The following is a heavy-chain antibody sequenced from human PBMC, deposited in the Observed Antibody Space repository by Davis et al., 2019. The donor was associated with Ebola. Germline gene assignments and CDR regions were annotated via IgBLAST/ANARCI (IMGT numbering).Heavy chain of an antibody. J-gene: IGHJ3*02. CDR1: GFTFSSYW. CDR2: TKEDGSEK. D-gene: IGHD5-18*01. Sequence: PGGSLRLSCAASGFTFSSYWMGWVRQAPGKGLEWVANTKEDGSEKYYVDSVKGRFTISRDNAENSLHLQMNSLRAEETAMYYCARRKGGYTTFDIWGQGTMVSVSS. CDR3: ARRKGGYTTFDI. V-gene: IGHV3-7*03.